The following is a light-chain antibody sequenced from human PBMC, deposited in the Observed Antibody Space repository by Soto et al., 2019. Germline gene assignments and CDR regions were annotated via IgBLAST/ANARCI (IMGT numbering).Light chain of an antibody. J-gene: IGKJ4*01. Sequence: DIVMTQSPLSLPVTPGEPASISCRSSQSLLYSNGNNYVDWYLQKPGQPPQLLIFLASSRASGVPVRFNGSGSGTDFTLRITTVEAEDVGVYYCMQVLQTPLTFGGGTKLEIK. CDR3: MQVLQTPLT. CDR2: LAS. V-gene: IGKV2-28*01. CDR1: QSLLYSNGNNY.